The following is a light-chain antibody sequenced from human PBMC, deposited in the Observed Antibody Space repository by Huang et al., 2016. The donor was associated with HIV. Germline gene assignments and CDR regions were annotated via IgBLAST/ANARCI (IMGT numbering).Light chain of an antibody. J-gene: IGKJ4*01. CDR2: VAS. CDR3: QQFSSYPLT. V-gene: IGKV1-9*01. Sequence: IQLTQSPSSLSIYVGDKVTITCRASQGIPNYVAWYQQRPGKAPKLLIYVASTLQNGVPSRFSGGGSGADFALSIANVQPEDSATYYCQQFSSYPLTFGGGTKVEIK. CDR1: QGIPNY.